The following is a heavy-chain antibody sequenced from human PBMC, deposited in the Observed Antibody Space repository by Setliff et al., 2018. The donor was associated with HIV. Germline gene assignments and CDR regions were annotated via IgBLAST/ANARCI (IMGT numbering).Heavy chain of an antibody. CDR2: INTATVTTT. D-gene: IGHD1-26*01. CDR1: GFTFSNSW. J-gene: IGHJ4*02. V-gene: IGHV3-48*02. CDR3: ARVGRIYYFEH. Sequence: PGGSLRLSCAASGFTFSNSWMTWVRQGPGKGLEWVAYINTATVTTTVYYADSVKGRFTVSRDNAKNSLFLDMNSLRDDDSAVYYCARVGRIYYFEHWGQGTVVTVSS.